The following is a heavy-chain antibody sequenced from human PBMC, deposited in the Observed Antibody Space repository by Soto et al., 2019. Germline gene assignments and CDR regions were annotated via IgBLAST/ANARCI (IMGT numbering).Heavy chain of an antibody. D-gene: IGHD3-3*01. V-gene: IGHV1-8*01. CDR1: GYTFTSYD. CDR2: MNPNSGNT. J-gene: IGHJ6*03. Sequence: GASVKVSCKASGYTFTSYDINWVRQATGQGLEWMGWMNPNSGNTGYAQKFQGRVTMTRNTSISTAYMELSSQRSEDTAVYYCARGLFWSGYYNYYYYMDVWGKGTTVTVSS. CDR3: ARGLFWSGYYNYYYYMDV.